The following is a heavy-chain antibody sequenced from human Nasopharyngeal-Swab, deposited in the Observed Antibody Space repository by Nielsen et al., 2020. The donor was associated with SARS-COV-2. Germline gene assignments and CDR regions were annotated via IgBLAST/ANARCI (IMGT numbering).Heavy chain of an antibody. Sequence: GGSLRLSCAASGFTFSSYWMSWVRQAPGKGLEWVAVISYDGSNKYYADSVKGRFTISRDNSKNTLYLQMNSLRAEDTAVYYCTRDRGDGYNLYYFDYWGQGTLVTVSS. D-gene: IGHD5-24*01. CDR1: GFTFSSYW. CDR3: TRDRGDGYNLYYFDY. J-gene: IGHJ4*02. CDR2: ISYDGSNK. V-gene: IGHV3-30*03.